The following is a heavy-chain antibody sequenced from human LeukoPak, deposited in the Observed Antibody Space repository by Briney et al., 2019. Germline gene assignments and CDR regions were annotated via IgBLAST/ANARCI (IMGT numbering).Heavy chain of an antibody. CDR1: GGSFNDYA. V-gene: IGHV1-69*05. CDR3: ARERTTETTWGYFDY. Sequence: ASVKVSCKASGGSFNDYAFSGVRQAPGQGLEWMGGIIPLFGTPIYAQQFQGRFTITTDESTSTAYMELSSLTSEDTAVYYCARERTTETTWGYFDYWGQGTLVTVSS. CDR2: IIPLFGTP. J-gene: IGHJ4*02. D-gene: IGHD4-17*01.